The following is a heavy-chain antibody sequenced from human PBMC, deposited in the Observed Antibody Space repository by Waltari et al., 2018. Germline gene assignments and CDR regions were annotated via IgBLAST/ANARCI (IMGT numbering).Heavy chain of an antibody. CDR3: ASDYYDFWSGRIN. V-gene: IGHV3-48*04. Sequence: EVQLVESGGGLVQPGGSLRLSCAASGFTFSSYSMNWVRQAPGKGLEWVSYISSSSSTIYYADSVKGRFTISRDNAKNSLYLQMNSLRAEDTAVYYCASDYYDFWSGRINWGQGTLVTVSS. J-gene: IGHJ4*02. CDR2: ISSSSSTI. CDR1: GFTFSSYS. D-gene: IGHD3-3*01.